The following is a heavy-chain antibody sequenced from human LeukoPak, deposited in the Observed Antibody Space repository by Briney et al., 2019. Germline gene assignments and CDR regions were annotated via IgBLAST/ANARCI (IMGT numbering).Heavy chain of an antibody. V-gene: IGHV1-8*01. Sequence: ASVKVSCKASGYTFTSYDINWVRQATGQGLKWMGWMNPNSGNTGYAQKFQGRVTMTRNTSISTAYMELSSLRSEGTAVYYCAGGAGYYNGFDYWGQGTLVTVSS. D-gene: IGHD3-9*01. CDR2: MNPNSGNT. J-gene: IGHJ4*02. CDR1: GYTFTSYD. CDR3: AGGAGYYNGFDY.